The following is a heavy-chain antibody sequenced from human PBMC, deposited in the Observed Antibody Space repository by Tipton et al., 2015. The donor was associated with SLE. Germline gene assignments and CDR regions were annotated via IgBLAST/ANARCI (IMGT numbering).Heavy chain of an antibody. CDR2: LSWNSDTI. J-gene: IGHJ4*02. CDR1: GFSFDDYT. V-gene: IGHV3-9*01. CDR3: AKDRGSYDPIGLDY. Sequence: SLRLSCAASGFSFDDYTMHWVRQAPGKGLEWVSRLSWNSDTIAYADSVQGRFVISRDNAKNSLYLQMNSLRPDDTAVYYCAKDRGSYDPIGLDYWGQGIMVTVSS. D-gene: IGHD3-16*01.